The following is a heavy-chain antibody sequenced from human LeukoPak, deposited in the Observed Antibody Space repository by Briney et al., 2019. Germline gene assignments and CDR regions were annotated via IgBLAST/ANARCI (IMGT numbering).Heavy chain of an antibody. CDR1: GFTFSSYW. CDR2: IKQDGSEK. Sequence: GGSLRLSCAASGFTFSSYWMSWVRQAPGKGLGWVANIKQDGSEKYYVDSVKGRFTISRDNAKNSLYLQMNSLRAEDTAVYYCAKGYSYGRFDYWGQGTLVTVSS. V-gene: IGHV3-7*03. CDR3: AKGYSYGRFDY. D-gene: IGHD5-18*01. J-gene: IGHJ4*02.